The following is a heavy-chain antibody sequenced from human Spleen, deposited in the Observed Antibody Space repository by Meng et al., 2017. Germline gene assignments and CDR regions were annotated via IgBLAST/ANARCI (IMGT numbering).Heavy chain of an antibody. Sequence: GSLRLSCTVSGDSITSNAYYWGWIRLPPGMGLEWIGSIYSSGTTFYNPSLKSRVTISVDTSKDQFSLNLKSVTAADTAVYYCARPSRDGLNSYFDYWGQGKLVTVSS. D-gene: IGHD5-24*01. CDR3: ARPSRDGLNSYFDY. V-gene: IGHV4-39*07. CDR2: IYSSGTT. CDR1: GDSITSNAYY. J-gene: IGHJ4*02.